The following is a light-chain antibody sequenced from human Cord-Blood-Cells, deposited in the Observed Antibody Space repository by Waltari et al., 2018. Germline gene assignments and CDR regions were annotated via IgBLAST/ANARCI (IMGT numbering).Light chain of an antibody. Sequence: QSALTQPRSVSGSPGQSVTISCTGTSSDVGGYNYVSWYQQHPGKAPKLMIYDVSKRPSGVPDRFSGSKSGNTASLTISVLQAEYEAYYYCCSYAGSYTWVFGGGTKLTVL. CDR3: CSYAGSYTWV. V-gene: IGLV2-11*01. J-gene: IGLJ3*02. CDR1: SSDVGGYNY. CDR2: DVS.